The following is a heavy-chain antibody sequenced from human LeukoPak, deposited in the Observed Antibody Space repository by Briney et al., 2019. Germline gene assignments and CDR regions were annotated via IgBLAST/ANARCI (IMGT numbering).Heavy chain of an antibody. CDR3: ARFRAGFFYYMYV. CDR1: GGSISSSY. Sequence: SETLSLTCTVSGGSISSSYWSWIRQPPGKGLEWIGYIYYTGSTNYNPSLRSRVTISVDTSKNQFSLKLSSVTAADTAVYYCARFRAGFFYYMYVWGKGTTVTVSS. J-gene: IGHJ6*03. V-gene: IGHV4-59*08. CDR2: IYYTGST. D-gene: IGHD3-10*01.